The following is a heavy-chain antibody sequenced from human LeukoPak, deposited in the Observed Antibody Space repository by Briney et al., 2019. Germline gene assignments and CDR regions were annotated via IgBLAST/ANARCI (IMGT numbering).Heavy chain of an antibody. CDR3: GXXXXXXSSLYYFDY. CDR1: YX. CDR2: INXSGTT. V-gene: IGHV4-34*01. D-gene: IGHD6-13*01. Sequence: YXXXXIRXXXGXGLXXXGKINXSGTTXXXPSLKSRVTISVXXXXXXXSLKLSSVTAADTAVYYCGXXXXXXSSLYYFDYWGQGTLVTVSS. J-gene: IGHJ4*02.